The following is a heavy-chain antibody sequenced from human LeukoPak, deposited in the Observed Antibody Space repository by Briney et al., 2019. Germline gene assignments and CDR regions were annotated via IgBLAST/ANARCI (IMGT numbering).Heavy chain of an antibody. CDR1: GFTVSSNY. CDR3: ARWTYYYDSSGSGSAFDI. V-gene: IGHV3-53*04. J-gene: IGHJ3*02. D-gene: IGHD3-22*01. Sequence: QPGGSLRLSCAASGFTVSSNYMSWVRPAPGKGLEWVAVIYSGGSTYYADSVKGRFTISRHNSKNTLYLQMNSLRAEDTAVYYCARWTYYYDSSGSGSAFDIWGQGTMVTVSS. CDR2: IYSGGST.